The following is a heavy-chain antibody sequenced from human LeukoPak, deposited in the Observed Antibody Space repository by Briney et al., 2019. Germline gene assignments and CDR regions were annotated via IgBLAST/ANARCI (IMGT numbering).Heavy chain of an antibody. CDR1: GGSFSGYY. V-gene: IGHV4-38-2*01. J-gene: IGHJ4*02. D-gene: IGHD6-25*01. CDR2: IYHSGSS. Sequence: PSETLSLTCAVYGGSFSGYYWGWLRQPPGKGLEWIGSIYHSGSSHYNSSLKSRVTISGDTSKNQFSLKLSSVTAADTAIYYCARVSGYYFDYWGQGTLVTVSS. CDR3: ARVSGYYFDY.